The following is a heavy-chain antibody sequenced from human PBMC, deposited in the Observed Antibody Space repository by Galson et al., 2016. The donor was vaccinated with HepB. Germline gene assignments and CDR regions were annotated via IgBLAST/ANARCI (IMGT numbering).Heavy chain of an antibody. V-gene: IGHV3-33*01. CDR3: ARDKDSSNWYFFGL. J-gene: IGHJ4*02. CDR1: GFTFSSFA. D-gene: IGHD6-19*01. CDR2: IWHDGSNK. Sequence: SLRLSCAASGFTFSSFAMHWVRQAPGKGLEWVAIIWHDGSNKYYADSVKGRFTVSRDNARNSLYLQMSSLRAEDTAFYYCARDKDSSNWYFFGLWGLGTLVTVSS.